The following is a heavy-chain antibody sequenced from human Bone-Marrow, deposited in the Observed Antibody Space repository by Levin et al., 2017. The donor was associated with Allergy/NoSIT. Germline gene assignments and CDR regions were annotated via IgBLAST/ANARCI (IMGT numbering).Heavy chain of an antibody. D-gene: IGHD3-22*01. CDR3: ARSYYDSSGYYPFDY. CDR1: GYTFTSYA. Sequence: PEASVKVSCKASGYTFTSYAMHWVRQAPGQRLEWMGWINAGNGNTKYSQKFQGRVTITRDTSASTAYMELSSLRSEDTAVYYCARSYYDSSGYYPFDYWGQGTLVTVSS. CDR2: INAGNGNT. J-gene: IGHJ4*02. V-gene: IGHV1-3*01.